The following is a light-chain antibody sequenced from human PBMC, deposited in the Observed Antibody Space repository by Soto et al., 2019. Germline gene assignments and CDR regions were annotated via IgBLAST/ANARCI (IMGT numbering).Light chain of an antibody. CDR2: DVS. Sequence: QSALTQPRSVSGSPGQSVTISCTGTSSGVGGYNYVSWYQQHPGKAPKLMIYDVSKRPSGVPDRFSGSKSGNTASLTISGLQAEDEADYYCCSYAGSYTPVVFGGGTKLTVL. CDR1: SSGVGGYNY. J-gene: IGLJ2*01. CDR3: CSYAGSYTPVV. V-gene: IGLV2-11*01.